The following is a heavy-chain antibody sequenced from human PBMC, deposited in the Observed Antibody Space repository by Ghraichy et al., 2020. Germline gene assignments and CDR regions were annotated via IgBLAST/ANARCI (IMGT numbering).Heavy chain of an antibody. CDR1: GVTFSSST. CDR2: IIPEFGPG. J-gene: IGHJ4*02. Sequence: SVKVSCKASGVTFSSSTFSWVRQAPGKGLEWMGMIIPEFGPGNYPQKFQGRVTMTADESTSTAYMELSTLTSADTAVYYCAMGQAHCSIANCRLGLGFWGQGTLVTVSS. V-gene: IGHV1-69*13. CDR3: AMGQAHCSIANCRLGLGF. D-gene: IGHD2-2*01.